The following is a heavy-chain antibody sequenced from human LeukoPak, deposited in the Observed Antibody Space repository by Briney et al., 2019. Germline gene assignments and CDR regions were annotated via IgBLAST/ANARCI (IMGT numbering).Heavy chain of an antibody. CDR3: ARELMITFGGVMAFDY. J-gene: IGHJ4*02. D-gene: IGHD3-16*01. V-gene: IGHV3-7*03. CDR1: GFTFSSYW. CDR2: IKQDGSEK. Sequence: GGSLRLSCAASGFTFSSYWMSWVRQAPGKGLEWVANIKQDGSEKYYVDSVKGRFTISRDNAKNSLYLQMNSLRAEDTALYYCARELMITFGGVMAFDYWGQGTLVTVSS.